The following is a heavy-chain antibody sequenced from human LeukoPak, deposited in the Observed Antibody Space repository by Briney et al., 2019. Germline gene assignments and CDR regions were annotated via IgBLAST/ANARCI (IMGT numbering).Heavy chain of an antibody. CDR3: ARGSLDCSGGSCYPIVDY. CDR1: GGSISSYY. Sequence: SETLSLTCTVSGGSISSYYWSWIRQPAGKGLEWIGRIYTSGSTNYNPSLKSRVTMSVDTSKNQFSLKLSSVTAADTAVYYCARGSLDCSGGSCYPIVDYWGQGTLVTVSS. CDR2: IYTSGST. J-gene: IGHJ4*02. D-gene: IGHD2-15*01. V-gene: IGHV4-4*07.